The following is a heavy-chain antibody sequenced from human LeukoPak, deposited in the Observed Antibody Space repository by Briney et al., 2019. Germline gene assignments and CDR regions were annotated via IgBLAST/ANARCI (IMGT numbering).Heavy chain of an antibody. J-gene: IGHJ4*02. CDR1: GASVSSGSYY. Sequence: PPETLSLTCTVSGASVSSGSYYWTWIRQPPGKGLEWIGYVYYSGTTNYNPSLKSRVTISIDLSKNQFSLKLSSVTAADTAIYYCARDETKPAAGLEYWGQGALVTVSS. V-gene: IGHV4-61*01. CDR2: VYYSGTT. D-gene: IGHD6-13*01. CDR3: ARDETKPAAGLEY.